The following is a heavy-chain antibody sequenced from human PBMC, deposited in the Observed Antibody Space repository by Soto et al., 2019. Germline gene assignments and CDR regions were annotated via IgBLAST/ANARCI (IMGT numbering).Heavy chain of an antibody. CDR3: ARSGYGDGFDY. J-gene: IGHJ4*02. D-gene: IGHD4-17*01. CDR1: GGSISSYY. Sequence: SETLSLTCTVSGGSISSYYWSWIRQPPGKGLEWIGYIYYSGSTNYNPSLKSRVTISVDTSKNQFSLKLSSVTAADTAVYYCARSGYGDGFDYWGQGTLVTVS. CDR2: IYYSGST. V-gene: IGHV4-59*08.